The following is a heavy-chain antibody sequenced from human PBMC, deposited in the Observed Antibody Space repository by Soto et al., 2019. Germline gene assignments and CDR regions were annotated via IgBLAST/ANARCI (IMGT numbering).Heavy chain of an antibody. CDR1: GGSISSSSYY. V-gene: IGHV4-39*01. Sequence: PSETLSLTCTVSGGSISSSSYYWAWIRQPPGKGLEWIGNMYYSGSTYYNPSLKSRVTMSVDTSKNQFSLKLSSVTAADTSVYYCARIVVIPAAPDYYNYYGVDVWGQGTTVTVS. CDR3: ARIVVIPAAPDYYNYYGVDV. CDR2: MYYSGST. J-gene: IGHJ6*02. D-gene: IGHD2-2*01.